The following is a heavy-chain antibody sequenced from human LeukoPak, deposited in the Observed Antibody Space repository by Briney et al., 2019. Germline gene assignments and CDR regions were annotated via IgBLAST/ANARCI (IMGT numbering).Heavy chain of an antibody. CDR3: ARQQLGTPTY. V-gene: IGHV5-51*01. D-gene: IGHD1-26*01. CDR2: IYPGDSDT. CDR1: GYTLTNYW. Sequence: ESLKISCTRSGYTLTNYWVAWVRRMPGKGLEWMGVIYPGDSDTRYTQSFQGQVTISADKSISTTNLQWSSLKASDTAMYYCARQQLGTPTYWGQGTLVTVSS. J-gene: IGHJ4*02.